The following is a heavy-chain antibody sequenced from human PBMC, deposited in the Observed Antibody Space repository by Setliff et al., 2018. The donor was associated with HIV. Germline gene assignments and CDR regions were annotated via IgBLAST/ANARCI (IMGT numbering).Heavy chain of an antibody. CDR3: ARDRTPKRGYTYREPDFDS. V-gene: IGHV1-3*01. Sequence: ASVKVSCKASGYTFTSYAMHWVRQAPGQRLEWMGWINAGNGNTKYSQKFQGRLTITRDTSATTVYMELSGLRSEDTAVYYRARDRTPKRGYTYREPDFDSWGQGTLVTVSS. CDR1: GYTFTSYA. J-gene: IGHJ4*02. D-gene: IGHD3-22*01. CDR2: INAGNGNT.